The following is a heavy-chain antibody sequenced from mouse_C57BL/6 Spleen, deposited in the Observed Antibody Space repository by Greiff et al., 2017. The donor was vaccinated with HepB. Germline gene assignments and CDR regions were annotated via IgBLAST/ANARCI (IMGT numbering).Heavy chain of an antibody. CDR3: ARGACIPTVVATRAMEY. D-gene: IGHD1-1*01. Sequence: VQLQVSGAELARPGASVKLSCKASGYTFTSYGISWVKQRTGPGLEWIGEIYPRSGNTYYNEKFKGKGTLIADKSSSTAYIELSSLTSEDSAVYFWARGACIPTVVATRAMEYWGLGTSVANSS. CDR1: GYTFTSYG. CDR2: IYPRSGNT. V-gene: IGHV1-81*01. J-gene: IGHJ4*01.